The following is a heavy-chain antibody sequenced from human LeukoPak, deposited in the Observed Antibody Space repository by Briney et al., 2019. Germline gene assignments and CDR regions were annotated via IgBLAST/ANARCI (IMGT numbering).Heavy chain of an antibody. CDR2: LASGASP. CDR3: ARQLGYCSSGNCYFDS. D-gene: IGHD2-2*01. J-gene: IGHJ4*02. CDR1: GFTFSTYA. V-gene: IGHV3-23*01. Sequence: GGSLRLSCAAPGFTFSTYAMSWVRQAPGKGLEWVSALASGASPSYADSVKGRFTISRDNSKNTLYLQLNSLTAEDTAVYYCARQLGYCSSGNCYFDSWGQGTLVTVSP.